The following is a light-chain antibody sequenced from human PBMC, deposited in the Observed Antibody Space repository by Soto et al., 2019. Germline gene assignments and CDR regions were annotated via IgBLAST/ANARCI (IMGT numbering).Light chain of an antibody. CDR2: DVR. CDR3: GSCEATRTDRV. V-gene: IGLV2-14*01. Sequence: QSVLTQPASVSGTPGQSVTISCSGTSSDVGGNNDVSWYQQHPGKAPKLLIYDVRVRPSGVSLRFSGSKSANSASLTINGLQAEDEADYYCGSCEATRTDRVFGGGTKLTVL. CDR1: SSDVGGNND. J-gene: IGLJ3*02.